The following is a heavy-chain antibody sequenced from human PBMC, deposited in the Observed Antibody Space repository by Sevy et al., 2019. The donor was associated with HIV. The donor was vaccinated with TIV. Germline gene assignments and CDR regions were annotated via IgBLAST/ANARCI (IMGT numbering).Heavy chain of an antibody. V-gene: IGHV1-18*01. J-gene: IGHJ4*02. CDR2: ISPHNGDT. Sequence: ASVNVSCKASGYSFTTYRITWLRQAPGQGLEWMGWISPHNGDTNYVQNLQGRVTMITDTSTSTAYMELRSLRSDDTAVYYCARAYCSGGSCYSLAYWGQGTRVTVSS. D-gene: IGHD2-15*01. CDR3: ARAYCSGGSCYSLAY. CDR1: GYSFTTYR.